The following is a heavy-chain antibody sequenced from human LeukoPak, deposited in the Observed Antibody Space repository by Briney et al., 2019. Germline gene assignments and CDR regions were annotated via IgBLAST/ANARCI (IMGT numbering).Heavy chain of an antibody. V-gene: IGHV3-23*01. Sequence: PGGSLRLSCAASGFTFSSYAMSWVRQAPGKGLEGVSAISGSGGSTYYADSVKGRFTISRDNAKNSLYLQVNSLRAEDTAVYYCARDHGGSGSYSPGWLDYWGQGTLVTVSS. D-gene: IGHD3-10*01. CDR2: ISGSGGST. CDR1: GFTFSSYA. J-gene: IGHJ4*02. CDR3: ARDHGGSGSYSPGWLDY.